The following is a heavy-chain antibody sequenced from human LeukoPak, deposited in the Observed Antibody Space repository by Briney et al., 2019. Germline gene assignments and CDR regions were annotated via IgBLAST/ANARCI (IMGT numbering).Heavy chain of an antibody. CDR1: GFTFNKYA. Sequence: PGGSLRLSCAASGFTFNKYAMSWVRQAPGKGLEWVSTISGRSAGIWYADSVKGRFTISRDNFQNTLYLQVNSLRAEDTAVYYCAKVDTHVWSPIGLWGQGTLVTVSS. CDR2: ISGRSAGI. CDR3: AKVDTHVWSPIGL. V-gene: IGHV3-23*01. J-gene: IGHJ4*02. D-gene: IGHD2-8*01.